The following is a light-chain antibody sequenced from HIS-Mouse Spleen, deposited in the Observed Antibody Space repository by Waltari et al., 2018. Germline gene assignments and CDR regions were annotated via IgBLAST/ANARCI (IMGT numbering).Light chain of an antibody. V-gene: IGKV3-15*01. J-gene: IGKJ3*01. CDR3: QQYNNWPYST. CDR1: QSVSSN. Sequence: TQSPATLSVSPGERATLSCRASQSVSSNLAWYQQKPGQAPRLLIYGASTRATGIPARFSGSGSGTEFTLTISSLQSEDFAVYYCQQYNNWPYSTFGPGTKVDIK. CDR2: GAS.